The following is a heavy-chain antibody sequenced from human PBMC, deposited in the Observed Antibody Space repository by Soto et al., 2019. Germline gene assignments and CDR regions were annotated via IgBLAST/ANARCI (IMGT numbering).Heavy chain of an antibody. Sequence: EVQLLESGGGLVQPGGSLRLARVGSGFTFSSYAMGWVRQAPGKGLEWVALISGSGGGTYHADSAKGRFSISRDNSKNTLYLQMSSLGAEDTAAYFCARFPGVDFGVVIFNFDYWGQGALVTVSS. CDR1: GFTFSSYA. D-gene: IGHD3-3*01. J-gene: IGHJ4*02. V-gene: IGHV3-23*01. CDR2: ISGSGGGT. CDR3: ARFPGVDFGVVIFNFDY.